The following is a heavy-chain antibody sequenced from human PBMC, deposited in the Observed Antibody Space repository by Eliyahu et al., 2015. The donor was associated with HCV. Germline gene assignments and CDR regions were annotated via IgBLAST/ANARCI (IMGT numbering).Heavy chain of an antibody. Sequence: EVHLLESGGGLEQPGGSLRLSCAASGFSFSSHVMYWVRQAPGKGLEWVSSXSGSADKTYYADSVKGRFTISRDNSKDTLYMQMSSLRAEDTALYYCARLGVRLAHSGFDYWGQGTLVTVSS. CDR3: ARLGVRLAHSGFDY. V-gene: IGHV3-23*01. D-gene: IGHD3-10*01. J-gene: IGHJ4*02. CDR1: GFSFSSHV. CDR2: XSGSADKT.